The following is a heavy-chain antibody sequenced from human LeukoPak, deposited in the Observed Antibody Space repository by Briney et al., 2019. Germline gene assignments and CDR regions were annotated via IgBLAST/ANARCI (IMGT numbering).Heavy chain of an antibody. CDR1: GFTFSSYE. J-gene: IGHJ4*02. CDR2: ISSSGSTI. Sequence: PGGSLRLSCAASGFTFSSYEMNWVRQAPGKGLEWVSYISSSGSTIYYADSVKGRFTISRGNAKNSLYLQMNSLRAEDTAVYYCAREPVVTGNFDYWGQGTLVTVSS. V-gene: IGHV3-48*03. D-gene: IGHD4-23*01. CDR3: AREPVVTGNFDY.